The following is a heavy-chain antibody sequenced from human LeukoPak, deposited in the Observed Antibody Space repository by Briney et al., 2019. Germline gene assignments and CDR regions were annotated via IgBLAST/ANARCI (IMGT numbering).Heavy chain of an antibody. CDR1: GYTFTSYY. CDR2: INPTGGTT. J-gene: IGHJ4*02. Sequence: ASVKVSCKASGYTFTSYYIHWVRPAPGQGLEWMAIINPTGGTTSYAQKFQGRVTMTRDTSTSTVYMELSSLRSEDTAVYYCARAYSLGALDYWGQGTLVTVSS. D-gene: IGHD1-26*01. V-gene: IGHV1-46*01. CDR3: ARAYSLGALDY.